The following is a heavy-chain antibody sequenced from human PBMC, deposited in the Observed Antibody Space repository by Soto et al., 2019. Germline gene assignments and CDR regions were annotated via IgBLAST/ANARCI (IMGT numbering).Heavy chain of an antibody. V-gene: IGHV3-23*01. CDR3: VKATATGGGAFDI. Sequence: GGSLRLSCAASGFTFSDFAMSWVRKAPGKGLEWVSTFTAAGRNTFYADSVKGRFTISRDRSKNTVYLQMNSLTAGDTAVYYCVKATATGGGAFDICGQGTMVTVSS. J-gene: IGHJ3*02. CDR1: GFTFSDFA. D-gene: IGHD2-8*02. CDR2: FTAAGRNT.